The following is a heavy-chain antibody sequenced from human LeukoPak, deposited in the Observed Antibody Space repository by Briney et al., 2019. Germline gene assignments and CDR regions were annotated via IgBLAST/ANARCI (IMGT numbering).Heavy chain of an antibody. V-gene: IGHV1-69*05. CDR3: ASSKGRQLVWFDY. J-gene: IGHJ4*02. CDR1: GYTFTSYG. Sequence: ASVKVSCKASGYTFTSYGISWVRQAPGQGLEWMGGIIPIFGTANYAQKFQGRVTITTDESTSTAYMELSSLRSEDTAVYYCASSKGRQLVWFDYWGQGTLVTVPS. CDR2: IIPIFGTA. D-gene: IGHD6-6*01.